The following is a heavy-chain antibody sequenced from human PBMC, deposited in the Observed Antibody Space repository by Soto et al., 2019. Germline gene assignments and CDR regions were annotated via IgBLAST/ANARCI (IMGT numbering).Heavy chain of an antibody. CDR3: ARHDSLWFGELKAYYYYYGMDV. J-gene: IGHJ6*02. CDR1: YASINNYH. D-gene: IGHD3-10*01. Sequence: PSETLSLTCTFSYASINNYHWTWIRQPPGKGLEWIAYIYYTGSTNFNPSLKSRVTISMDTSKNQFSLKLRSVTAADTAVYYCARHDSLWFGELKAYYYYYGMDVWGQGTTVTVSS. CDR2: IYYTGST. V-gene: IGHV4-59*08.